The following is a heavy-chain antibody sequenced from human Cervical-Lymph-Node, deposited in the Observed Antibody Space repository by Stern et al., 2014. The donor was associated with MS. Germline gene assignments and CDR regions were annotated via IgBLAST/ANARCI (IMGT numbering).Heavy chain of an antibody. V-gene: IGHV5-51*01. Sequence: EVQLVQSGAEVKKPGESLKISCKSSGFTFSTYWIGWVRQMPGKGLECMGIIYPGDSDTRYSPSFGGPVHLSVAKSTTTAHLHWSSLKASDPAMYYCARRPIAGGVFNFDFWGQGPQVTVPS. CDR3: ARRPIAGGVFNFDF. D-gene: IGHD1-26*01. CDR1: GFTFSTYW. CDR2: IYPGDSDT. J-gene: IGHJ4*02.